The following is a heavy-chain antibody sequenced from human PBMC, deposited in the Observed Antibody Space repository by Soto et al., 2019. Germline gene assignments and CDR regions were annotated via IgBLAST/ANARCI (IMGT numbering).Heavy chain of an antibody. D-gene: IGHD5-12*01. CDR2: ISSSSSYI. J-gene: IGHJ4*02. Sequence: GGSLRLSCAASGFTFSSYGMNWVRQAPGKGLEWVSSISSSSSYIYYADSVKGRFTISRDNAKNSLYLQMNSLRAEDTAVYYCARDDALRFQDYWGQGTLVTVSS. CDR1: GFTFSSYG. CDR3: ARDDALRFQDY. V-gene: IGHV3-21*01.